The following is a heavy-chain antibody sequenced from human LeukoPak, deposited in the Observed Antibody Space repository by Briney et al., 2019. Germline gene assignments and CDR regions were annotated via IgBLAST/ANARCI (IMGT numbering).Heavy chain of an antibody. Sequence: GGSLRLSCAASGFTFDDYGMSWVRQAPGKGLEWVSLITYDGGSTFYADSVKGRFTISRDNSKNSLSLQMNSLRSEDTALYYCATERQKYFDYWGQGSLVTVSS. CDR3: ATERQKYFDY. V-gene: IGHV3-43*01. CDR1: GFTFDDYG. CDR2: ITYDGGST. J-gene: IGHJ4*02.